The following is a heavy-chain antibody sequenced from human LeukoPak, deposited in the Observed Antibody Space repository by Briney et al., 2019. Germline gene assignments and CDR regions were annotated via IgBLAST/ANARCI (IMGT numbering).Heavy chain of an antibody. CDR2: INGSGGRI. CDR1: RLIYSNYA. V-gene: IGHV3-23*01. CDR3: AKSPWDGGASRVDY. D-gene: IGHD3-16*01. Sequence: GGSLRLSCAASRLIYSNYAMRELGQAPGKGLGWVSGINGSGGRIYYAESVKGRFTISRDNSKNTLYLQMNSLRAEDTAVYYCAKSPWDGGASRVDYWGQGSLVTVSS. J-gene: IGHJ4*02.